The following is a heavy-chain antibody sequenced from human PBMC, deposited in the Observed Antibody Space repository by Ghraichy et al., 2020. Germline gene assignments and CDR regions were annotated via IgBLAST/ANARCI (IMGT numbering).Heavy chain of an antibody. V-gene: IGHV1-8*01. CDR1: GYTFTSYD. J-gene: IGHJ4*02. CDR2: MNPNSGNT. D-gene: IGHD2-2*01. CDR3: ARGRGRDCSSTSCSKGGDDY. Sequence: ASVKVSCKASGYTFTSYDINWVRQATGQGLEWMGWMNPNSGNTGYAQKFQGRVTMTRSTSISTAYMELSSLRSEDTAVYYCARGRGRDCSSTSCSKGGDDYWGQGTLVTVSS.